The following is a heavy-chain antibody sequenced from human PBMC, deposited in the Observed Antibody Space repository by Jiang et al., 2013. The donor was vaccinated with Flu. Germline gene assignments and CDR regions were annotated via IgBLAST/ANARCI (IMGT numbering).Heavy chain of an antibody. J-gene: IGHJ6*04. CDR3: ARLATGTYYYYYGMDV. D-gene: IGHD1-14*01. CDR1: GGSISSYY. CDR2: IYYSGST. V-gene: IGHV4-59*01. Sequence: KPSETLSLTCTVSGGSISSYYWSWIRQPPGKGLEWIGYIYYSGSTNYNPSLKSRVTISVDTSKNQFSLKLSSVTAADTAVYYCARLATGTYYYYYGMDVWGKGTTVTVSS.